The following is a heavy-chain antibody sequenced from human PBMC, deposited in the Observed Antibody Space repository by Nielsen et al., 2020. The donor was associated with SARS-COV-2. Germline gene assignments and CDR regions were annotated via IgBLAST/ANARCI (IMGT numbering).Heavy chain of an antibody. CDR2: ISSSSSYI. D-gene: IGHD3-16*01. Sequence: GESLKISCAASGFTFSSYSMNWVRQAPGKGLEWVSSISSSSSYIYYADSVKGRFTISRDNSKNTLYLQMNSLRAEDTAVYYCARVRGTTLPYYYGMDVWGQGTTVTVSS. V-gene: IGHV3-21*01. CDR1: GFTFSSYS. CDR3: ARVRGTTLPYYYGMDV. J-gene: IGHJ6*02.